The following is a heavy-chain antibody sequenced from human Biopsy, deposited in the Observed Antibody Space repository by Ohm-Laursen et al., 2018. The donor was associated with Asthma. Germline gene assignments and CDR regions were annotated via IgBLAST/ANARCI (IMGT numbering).Heavy chain of an antibody. Sequence: SLRLSCSATGFTFSDYYMSWIRQAPGKGLEWISDINGKSNSIEYADSVKGRFTISRDNAKNSLYLQMHSLRAEDTAVYYCARDSYSSGLYDDFESWGQGTLATVSS. CDR3: ARDSYSSGLYDDFES. J-gene: IGHJ4*02. CDR1: GFTFSDYY. CDR2: INGKSNSI. V-gene: IGHV3-11*01. D-gene: IGHD6-19*01.